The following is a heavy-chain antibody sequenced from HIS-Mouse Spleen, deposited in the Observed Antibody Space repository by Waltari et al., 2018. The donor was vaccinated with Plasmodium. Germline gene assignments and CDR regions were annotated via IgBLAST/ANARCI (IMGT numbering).Heavy chain of an antibody. D-gene: IGHD6-19*01. CDR1: GYTLTELS. V-gene: IGHV1-24*01. Sequence: QVQLVQSGAEVKNPGASVKVSCKVSGYTLTELSLHCVRQAPGNGLEGMGGFDPEDGETIYAQKFQGRVTMTEDTSTDTAYMELSSLRSEDTAVYYCATDSPGTIAVAGRYYFDYWGQGTLVTVSS. CDR3: ATDSPGTIAVAGRYYFDY. CDR2: FDPEDGET. J-gene: IGHJ4*02.